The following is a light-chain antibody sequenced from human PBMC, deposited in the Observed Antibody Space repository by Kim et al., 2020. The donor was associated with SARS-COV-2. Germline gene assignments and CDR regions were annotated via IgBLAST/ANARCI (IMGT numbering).Light chain of an antibody. CDR3: QQRSTWPQT. J-gene: IGKJ2*01. CDR1: QSITNY. CDR2: DAS. Sequence: SLSPGESATLYCRASQSITNYLIWYQQKPGQAPRPLIYDASKRATGIPARFSGSGSGTDFTLTISSLEPEDFAVYYCQQRSTWPQTFGQGTKLEI. V-gene: IGKV3-11*01.